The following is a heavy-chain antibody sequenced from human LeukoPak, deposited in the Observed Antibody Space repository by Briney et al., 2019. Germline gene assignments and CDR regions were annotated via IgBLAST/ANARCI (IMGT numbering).Heavy chain of an antibody. CDR3: AKARSNGDAFDY. Sequence: GSLRLSCAASGFTFSSYAMSWVRQAPGKGLEWVSAISGSGGSTYYADSVKGRFTISRDNSKNTLYLQMNSLRAEDTAVYYCAKARSNGDAFDYWGQGTLVTVSS. V-gene: IGHV3-23*01. D-gene: IGHD4-17*01. CDR2: ISGSGGST. J-gene: IGHJ4*02. CDR1: GFTFSSYA.